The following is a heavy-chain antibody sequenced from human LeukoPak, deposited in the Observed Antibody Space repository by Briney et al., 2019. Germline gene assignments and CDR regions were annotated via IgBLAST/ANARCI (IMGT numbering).Heavy chain of an antibody. J-gene: IGHJ2*01. CDR2: FYYTGTI. CDR3: ARQGVVPNKAGWYFDL. V-gene: IGHV4-39*01. CDR1: GGSMSSTDHF. Sequence: PSETLSLTCIVSGGSMSSTDHFWGWIRQPPGKELEWIGSFYYTGTIFYSPSLESRGTISIDTSKNQFSLKIRSVTAADTAVYYCARQGVVPNKAGWYFDLWGRGALVTVSS. D-gene: IGHD3-10*01.